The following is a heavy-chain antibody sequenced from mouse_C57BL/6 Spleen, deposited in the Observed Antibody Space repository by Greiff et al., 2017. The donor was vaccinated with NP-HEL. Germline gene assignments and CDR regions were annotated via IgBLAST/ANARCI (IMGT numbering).Heavy chain of an antibody. CDR3: ARRYYGYDY. Sequence: EVQVVESEGGLVQPGSSMKLSCTASGFTFSDYYMAWVRQVPEKGLEWVANINYDGSSTYYLDSLKSRFIISRDNAKNILYLQMSSLKSEDTATYYCARRYYGYDYWGQGTTLTVSS. CDR1: GFTFSDYY. J-gene: IGHJ2*01. CDR2: INYDGSST. D-gene: IGHD2-2*01. V-gene: IGHV5-16*01.